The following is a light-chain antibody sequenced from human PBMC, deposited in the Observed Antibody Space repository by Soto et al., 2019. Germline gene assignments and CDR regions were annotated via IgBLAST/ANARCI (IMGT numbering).Light chain of an antibody. CDR2: DTS. Sequence: QAVVTQEPSLTVSPRGTVTLTCGSSTGAVTSGHFPYWFQQKPGQAPRTLIYDTSNKHSWTPARFSGSLLGGKAALTLSGAQPEDEAEYYCLLSYSGPRPWVFGGGTKLTVL. V-gene: IGLV7-46*01. CDR3: LLSYSGPRPWV. J-gene: IGLJ3*02. CDR1: TGAVTSGHF.